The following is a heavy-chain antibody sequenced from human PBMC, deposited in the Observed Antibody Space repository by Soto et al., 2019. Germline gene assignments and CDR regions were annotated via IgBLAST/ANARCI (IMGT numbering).Heavy chain of an antibody. CDR2: ITGSGGST. D-gene: IGHD3-22*01. CDR1: GFTFNKYA. Sequence: EVQLLESGGGLVQPGGSLRLSCAASGFTFNKYAMSWVRQAPGRGLGWVSAITGSGGSTYYADSVKGRFTISRDNSKNTLYLQMNSLRAEDTAVYYCAKDRNYYDSGGFDYWGQGTLVTVSS. CDR3: AKDRNYYDSGGFDY. J-gene: IGHJ4*02. V-gene: IGHV3-23*01.